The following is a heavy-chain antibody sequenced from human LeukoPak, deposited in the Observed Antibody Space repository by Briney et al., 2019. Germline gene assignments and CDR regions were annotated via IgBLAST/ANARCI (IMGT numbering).Heavy chain of an antibody. Sequence: GGSLRLSCAASGFTFSSYAMSWVRQAPGKGLELVSAISGSGGSTYYADSVKGLFTISRDNSKNTLYLQMNSLRAEDTAVYYCAKDRGLGYCSGGSCYSGYNFQHWGQGTLVTVSS. CDR3: AKDRGLGYCSGGSCYSGYNFQH. CDR1: GFTFSSYA. J-gene: IGHJ1*01. CDR2: ISGSGGST. D-gene: IGHD2-15*01. V-gene: IGHV3-23*01.